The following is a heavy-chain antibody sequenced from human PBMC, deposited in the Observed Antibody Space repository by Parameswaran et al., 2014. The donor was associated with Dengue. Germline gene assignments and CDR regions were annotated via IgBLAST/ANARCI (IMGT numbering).Heavy chain of an antibody. CDR3: ARAAKGWLVSRANWFDP. Sequence: WVRQAPGQGLEWMGWMNPNSGNTGYAQKFQGRVTMTRNTSISTAYMELSSLRSEDTAVYYCARAAKGWLVSRANWFDPWGQGTLVTVSS. D-gene: IGHD6-19*01. V-gene: IGHV1-8*01. J-gene: IGHJ5*02. CDR2: MNPNSGNT.